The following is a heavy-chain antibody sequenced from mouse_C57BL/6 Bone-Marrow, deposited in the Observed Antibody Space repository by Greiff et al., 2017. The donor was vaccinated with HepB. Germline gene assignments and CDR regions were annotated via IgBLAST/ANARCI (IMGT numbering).Heavy chain of an antibody. D-gene: IGHD1-1*01. CDR1: GYTFTDYN. V-gene: IGHV1-18*01. Sequence: EVQLQQSGPELVKPGASVKIPCKASGYTFTDYNMDWVKQSHGKSLEWIGDINPNNGGTIYNQKFKGKATLTVDKSSSTAYMELRSLTSEDTAVYYCARRTTVVPYWYFDVWGTGTTVTVSS. J-gene: IGHJ1*03. CDR2: INPNNGGT. CDR3: ARRTTVVPYWYFDV.